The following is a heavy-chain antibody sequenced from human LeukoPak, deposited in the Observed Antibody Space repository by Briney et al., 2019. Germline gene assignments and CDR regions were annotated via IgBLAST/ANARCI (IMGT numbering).Heavy chain of an antibody. J-gene: IGHJ4*02. CDR2: IKSKTDGGTT. CDR1: GFTVSSNY. CDR3: TNLYYDILTGYSDFDY. V-gene: IGHV3-15*01. D-gene: IGHD3-9*01. Sequence: GGSLRLSCAASGFTVSSNYMSWVRQAPGKGLEWVGRIKSKTDGGTTDYAAPVKGRFTISRDDSKNTLYLQMNSLKTEDTAVYYCTNLYYDILTGYSDFDYWGQGTLVTISS.